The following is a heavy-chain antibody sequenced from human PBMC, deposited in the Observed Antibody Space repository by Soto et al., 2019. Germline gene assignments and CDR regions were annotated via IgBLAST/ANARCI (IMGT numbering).Heavy chain of an antibody. J-gene: IGHJ3*02. CDR3: AGQDVATAMVASDAFDI. CDR2: KIPRDGTA. CDR1: GGTVSSYA. Sequence: ASVKVSWKSSGGTVSSYAISWVRQAPGQGLDWNGGKIPRDGTANNAQKYQGRVTMTADESTSTAYMEMSSLRYEDTAGYYCAGQDVATAMVASDAFDIWGQGTMLT. D-gene: IGHD5-18*01. V-gene: IGHV1-69*13.